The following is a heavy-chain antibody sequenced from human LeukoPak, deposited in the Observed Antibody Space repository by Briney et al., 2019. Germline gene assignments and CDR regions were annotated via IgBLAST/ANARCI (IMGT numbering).Heavy chain of an antibody. Sequence: TSETLSLTCTVSGGSISSYYWSWIRQPPGKGLEWIGYIYASGGANYNPSLKSRVTISLDSSENRFSLKLTSVTAADTAVYYCAREAPGGSGWTYFDYWGQGSLVTVSS. D-gene: IGHD6-19*01. J-gene: IGHJ4*02. CDR3: AREAPGGSGWTYFDY. V-gene: IGHV4-59*01. CDR2: IYASGGA. CDR1: GGSISSYY.